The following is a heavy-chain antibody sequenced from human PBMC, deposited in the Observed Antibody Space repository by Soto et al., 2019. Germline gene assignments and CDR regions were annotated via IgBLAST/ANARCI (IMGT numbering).Heavy chain of an antibody. CDR3: AKGAGDYYYYMDV. J-gene: IGHJ6*03. CDR1: GFTFSSYG. D-gene: IGHD7-27*01. Sequence: GGSLRLSCAASGFTFSSYGMHWVRQAPGKGLEWVAVISYDGSNKYYADSVKGRFTISRYNSKNTLYLQMNSLRAEDTAVYYCAKGAGDYYYYMDVWGKGTTVTVSS. CDR2: ISYDGSNK. V-gene: IGHV3-30*18.